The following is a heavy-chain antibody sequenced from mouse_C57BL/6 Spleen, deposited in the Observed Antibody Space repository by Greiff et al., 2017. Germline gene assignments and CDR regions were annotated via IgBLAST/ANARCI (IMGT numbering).Heavy chain of an antibody. D-gene: IGHD1-1*01. V-gene: IGHV1-4*01. J-gene: IGHJ2*01. CDR2: INPSSGYT. CDR3: ASLTGFDY. CDR1: GYTFTSYT. Sequence: VQLQQSGAELARPGASVKMSCKASGYTFTSYTMHWVKQRPGQGLEWIGYINPSSGYTKYNQKFKDKATLTADKSSSTAYMQLSSLTSEDSAVYYCASLTGFDYWGQGTTLTVSS.